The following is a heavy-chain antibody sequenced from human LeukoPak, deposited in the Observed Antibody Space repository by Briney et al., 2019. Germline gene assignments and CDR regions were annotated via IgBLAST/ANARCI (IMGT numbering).Heavy chain of an antibody. V-gene: IGHV1-2*06. Sequence: ASVKVSCKASGYTFTGYYMHWVRQAPGQGLEWMGRINPNSGGTNYAQKFQGRVTMTRDTSISTAYMELSRLRSDDTAVYYCARGFHSSSWYYFDYWGQGTLVTASS. CDR1: GYTFTGYY. CDR2: INPNSGGT. J-gene: IGHJ4*02. D-gene: IGHD6-13*01. CDR3: ARGFHSSSWYYFDY.